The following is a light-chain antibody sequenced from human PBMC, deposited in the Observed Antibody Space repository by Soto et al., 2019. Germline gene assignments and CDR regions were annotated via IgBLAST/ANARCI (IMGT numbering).Light chain of an antibody. J-gene: IGLJ1*01. V-gene: IGLV2-11*01. Sequence: QSALTQPRSVSGSPGQSVTISCTGTSSDVGGYNYVSWYQQYPGKAPEVMIYDVKTRPSGVPDRFSGSKSGNTASLTISGLQAEDEADYYCCSYAGSYTFVFGTGTKVTVL. CDR2: DVK. CDR1: SSDVGGYNY. CDR3: CSYAGSYTFV.